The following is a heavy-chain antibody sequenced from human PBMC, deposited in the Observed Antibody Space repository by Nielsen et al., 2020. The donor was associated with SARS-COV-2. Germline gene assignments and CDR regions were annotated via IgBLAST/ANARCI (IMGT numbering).Heavy chain of an antibody. CDR2: ISGSGSYR. J-gene: IGHJ5*02. CDR3: ARDCGVSCHWFNP. CDR1: GFSFSDFY. D-gene: IGHD2-2*01. V-gene: IGHV3-11*06. Sequence: GGSLRLSCAASGFSFSDFYMSWIRQAPGKGLEWVEYISGSGSYRKYADSVKGRFTISRDNAKNSVYLQLNSLRAEDTAVYYCARDCGVSCHWFNPWGQGTLVTVSS.